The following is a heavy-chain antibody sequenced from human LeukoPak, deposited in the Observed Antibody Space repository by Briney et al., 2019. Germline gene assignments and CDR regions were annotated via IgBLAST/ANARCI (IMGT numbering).Heavy chain of an antibody. D-gene: IGHD6-6*01. CDR3: ARGVYSSWQYYCDY. Sequence: SETLSLTCTVSGGSISSYYWSWIRQPAGKGLERIGRIYTSGSTNYNPSLKSRVTMSVDTSKNQFSLKMSSVTAADTAVYYCARGVYSSWQYYCDYWGQGTLVTVSS. V-gene: IGHV4-4*07. J-gene: IGHJ4*02. CDR2: IYTSGST. CDR1: GGSISSYY.